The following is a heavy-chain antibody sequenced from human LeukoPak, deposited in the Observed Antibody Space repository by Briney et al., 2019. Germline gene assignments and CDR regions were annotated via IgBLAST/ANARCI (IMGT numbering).Heavy chain of an antibody. CDR3: ARVVVVITMSAFDV. J-gene: IGHJ3*01. CDR1: GGSFSGYY. D-gene: IGHD3-22*01. Sequence: PSETLSLTCAVYGGSFSGYYWSWIRQPPGKGLEWIGEINHSGSTNYNPSLKSRVTISVDTSKNQFSLKMRSVTAADTAVYYCARVVVVITMSAFDVWGQGTTLTVSS. CDR2: INHSGST. V-gene: IGHV4-34*01.